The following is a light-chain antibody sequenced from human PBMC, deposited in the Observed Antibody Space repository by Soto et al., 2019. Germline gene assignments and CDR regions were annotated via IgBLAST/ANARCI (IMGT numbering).Light chain of an antibody. CDR1: SSDIGGYKY. CDR3: CSYAGTYYV. J-gene: IGLJ1*01. Sequence: SALSEPPSAAGSPGQSVTISCTGTSSDIGGYKYVSWYQQQPGKAPKIMIYEINKRSSGVPDRFWGSKSGNTASLTISGLQAEDEAEYYCCSYAGTYYVFGTGTKLTVL. CDR2: EIN. V-gene: IGLV2-8*01.